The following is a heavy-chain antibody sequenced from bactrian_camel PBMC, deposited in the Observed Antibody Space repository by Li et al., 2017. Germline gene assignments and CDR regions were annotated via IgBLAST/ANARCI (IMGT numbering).Heavy chain of an antibody. Sequence: LVQPGGSLRLSCAASGFTFSSYAMSWVRQAPGKGLEWVPIISWGSDKTYYGDSVKGRFTISRDNAKKVVYLQMNSLQTEDTAVYYCARGQWDYLYWGQGTQVTVS. CDR2: ISWGSDKT. J-gene: IGHJ4*01. D-gene: IGHD4*01. CDR3: ARGQWDYLY. V-gene: IGHV3S40*01. CDR1: GFTFSSYA.